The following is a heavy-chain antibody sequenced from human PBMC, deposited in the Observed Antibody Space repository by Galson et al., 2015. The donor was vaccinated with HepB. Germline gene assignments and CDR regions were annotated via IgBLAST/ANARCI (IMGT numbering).Heavy chain of an antibody. CDR3: ARPLGGHLFDY. Sequence: SLRLSCAASGFTFSSYGMSWVGQAPGQGLEWVSTFSGSGNIFYADSVKGRFTISRDNSKNTLYLQMNSLRVDDTAVYFCARPLGGHLFDYWGQGTLVTVSS. D-gene: IGHD6-25*01. CDR1: GFTFSSYG. V-gene: IGHV3-23*01. J-gene: IGHJ4*02. CDR2: FSGSGNI.